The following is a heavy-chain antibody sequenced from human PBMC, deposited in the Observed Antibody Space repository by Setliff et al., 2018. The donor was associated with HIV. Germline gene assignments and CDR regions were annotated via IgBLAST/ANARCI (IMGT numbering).Heavy chain of an antibody. CDR1: GGTFSSYA. CDR2: IIPIFGTA. J-gene: IGHJ4*02. CDR3: ARDRLLLWFDEEYYFDY. D-gene: IGHD3-10*01. V-gene: IGHV1-69*13. Sequence: SVKVSCKASGGTFSSYAISWVRQAPGQGLEWMGGIIPIFGTANYAQKFQGRVTITADESTSTAYMELSSLRSEDTAVYCCARDRLLLWFDEEYYFDYWGQGTLVTVSS.